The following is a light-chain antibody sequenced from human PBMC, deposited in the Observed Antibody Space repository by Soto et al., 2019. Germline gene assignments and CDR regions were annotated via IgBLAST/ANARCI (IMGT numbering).Light chain of an antibody. J-gene: IGKJ2*01. Sequence: DIVMTQSPDSLAVSLGERATINCKSSQSVLSSSNNKNSLAWFQQRPGQPPKLLIYWASTRASGVPDRFSGSGSGTDFTLTISSLQAEDVAVYYCQQYYTTLYTFGQGIKLEIK. CDR1: QSVLSSSNNKNS. CDR2: WAS. V-gene: IGKV4-1*01. CDR3: QQYYTTLYT.